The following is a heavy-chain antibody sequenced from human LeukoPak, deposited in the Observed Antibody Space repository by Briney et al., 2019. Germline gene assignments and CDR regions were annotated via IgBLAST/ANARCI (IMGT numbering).Heavy chain of an antibody. CDR1: GYTFTGYY. J-gene: IGHJ5*02. Sequence: ASVKVSCKASGYTFTGYYMHWVRQALGQGLEWMGWINPNSGGTNYAQKFQGRVTMTRDTSISTAYMELSRLRSDDTAVYYCARERYYDSSGYLNWFDPWGQGTLVTVSS. V-gene: IGHV1-2*02. CDR2: INPNSGGT. D-gene: IGHD3-22*01. CDR3: ARERYYDSSGYLNWFDP.